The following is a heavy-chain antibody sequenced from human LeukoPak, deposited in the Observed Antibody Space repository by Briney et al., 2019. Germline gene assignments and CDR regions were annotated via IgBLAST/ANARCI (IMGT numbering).Heavy chain of an antibody. CDR1: GFTFSSYA. CDR3: AKDLSSPWYFDL. CDR2: ISYDGSNK. Sequence: PGGSLRLSCAASGFTFSSYAMHWVRQAPGKGLEWVAVISYDGSNKYYADSVKGRFTISRDNSKNTLYLQMNSLRAEDTAVYYCAKDLSSPWYFDLWGRGTLVTVSS. D-gene: IGHD2/OR15-2a*01. V-gene: IGHV3-30-3*01. J-gene: IGHJ2*01.